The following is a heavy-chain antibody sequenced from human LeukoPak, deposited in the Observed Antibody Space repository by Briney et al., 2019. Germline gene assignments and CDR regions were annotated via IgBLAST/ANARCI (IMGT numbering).Heavy chain of an antibody. D-gene: IGHD1-7*01. J-gene: IGHJ4*02. CDR1: GFTFSSYE. CDR2: ISSSGSTI. CDR3: ARDLSPLSNYMGDY. V-gene: IGHV3-48*03. Sequence: GGSLRLSCAASGFTFSSYEMNWVRQAPGKGLEWVSHISSSGSTIYYADSVKGRFTISRDNAKNSLYLQMNSLRAEDTAVYYCARDLSPLSNYMGDYWGQGTLVTVSS.